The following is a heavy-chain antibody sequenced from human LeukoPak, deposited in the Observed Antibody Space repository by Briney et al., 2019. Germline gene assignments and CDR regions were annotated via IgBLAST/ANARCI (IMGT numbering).Heavy chain of an antibody. CDR2: IIPIFGTA. J-gene: IGHJ4*02. V-gene: IGHV1-69*13. D-gene: IGHD6-13*01. CDR3: CIAAEDDFDY. CDR1: GYTFTSYA. Sequence: GASVKVSCKASGYTFTSYAISWGRQAPGLWLEWMGGIIPIFGTANYAQKFQGRVTITADESTSTAYMELSSLRSEDTAVYYCCIAAEDDFDYWGQGTLVTVSS.